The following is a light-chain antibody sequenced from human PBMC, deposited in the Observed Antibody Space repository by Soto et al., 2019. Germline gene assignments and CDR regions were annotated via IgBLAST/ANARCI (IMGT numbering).Light chain of an antibody. V-gene: IGKV3-11*01. CDR1: QSVGSY. CDR3: QQYDNWPLT. CDR2: DAS. Sequence: EIVLTQSPATLSLSPGERATLSCRASQSVGSYLVWYQQKPGQAPRLLIYDASNRATGIPARFSGSGSGTDFTLTISRLEPEDFGVYFCQQYDNWPLTFGGGTKVDIK. J-gene: IGKJ4*01.